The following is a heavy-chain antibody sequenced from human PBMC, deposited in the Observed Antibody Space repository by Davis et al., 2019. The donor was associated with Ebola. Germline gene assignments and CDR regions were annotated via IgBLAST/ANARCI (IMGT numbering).Heavy chain of an antibody. CDR2: IYHSGNA. CDR3: VRGWPSSVTTDFYAMDA. V-gene: IGHV4-61*01. Sequence: SETLSLTCTVSGGSVSSGSYYWSWIRQPPGKGLEWIGYIYHSGNAYYSPSLKSRVTISVDTSKNQFSLRVRSVTAADTAVYYCVRGWPSSVTTDFYAMDAWGKGTTVIVSS. D-gene: IGHD4-17*01. J-gene: IGHJ6*04. CDR1: GGSVSSGSYY.